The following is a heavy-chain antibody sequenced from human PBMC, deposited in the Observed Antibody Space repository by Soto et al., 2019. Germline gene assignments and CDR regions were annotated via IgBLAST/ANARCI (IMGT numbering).Heavy chain of an antibody. CDR1: GFTVSSNY. CDR3: ARERTSGSKYYFDY. Sequence: EVQLVESGGGLVQPGGSLRLSCAASGFTVSSNYMSWVHQAPGKGLEWVSVIYSGGSTYYADSVKGRFTISRDNSKNTLYLQMNSLRAEDTAVYYCARERTSGSKYYFDYWGQGTLVTVSS. D-gene: IGHD3-10*01. V-gene: IGHV3-66*01. J-gene: IGHJ4*02. CDR2: IYSGGST.